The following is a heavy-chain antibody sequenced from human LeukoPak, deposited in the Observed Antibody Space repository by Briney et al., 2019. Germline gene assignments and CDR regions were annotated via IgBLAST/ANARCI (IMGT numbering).Heavy chain of an antibody. CDR3: ARGLTDGMGYYYMDV. Sequence: GGSLRLSCAASGFTFSSYAMSWVRQAPGRGLEWVSAISGSGGSTYYADSVKGRFTISRDNSENTLYLQMDSLRVEDTAVYYCARGLTDGMGYYYMDVWGKGTPVTVSS. CDR2: ISGSGGST. V-gene: IGHV3-23*01. D-gene: IGHD2-8*02. CDR1: GFTFSSYA. J-gene: IGHJ6*03.